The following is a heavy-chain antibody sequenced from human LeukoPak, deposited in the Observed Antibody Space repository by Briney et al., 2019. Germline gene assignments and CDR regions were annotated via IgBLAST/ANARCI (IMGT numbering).Heavy chain of an antibody. CDR3: ARGRLLWADGMDV. V-gene: IGHV4-34*01. Sequence: SSETLSLTCTVSGGSISSYYWSWIQQPPGKGLEWIGEINHSGRTNCNPSLKSRVTISVDTSKNQFSLKLSSVTAADTAVYYCARGRLLWADGMDVWGQGTTVTVSS. D-gene: IGHD3-10*01. CDR2: INHSGRT. J-gene: IGHJ6*02. CDR1: GGSISSYY.